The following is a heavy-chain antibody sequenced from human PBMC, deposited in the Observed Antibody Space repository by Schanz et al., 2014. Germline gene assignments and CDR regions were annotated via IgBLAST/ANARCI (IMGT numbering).Heavy chain of an antibody. D-gene: IGHD3-22*01. V-gene: IGHV3-23*01. Sequence: EVQLLESGGGLVQPGGSLRLSCAASGFTFSSYAMSWVRQPPGKGLEWVSSIRGSGGGTDYADSVQGRFTISRDNSKNTLYLQMSSLRAEDTAVYYCAKVWGSDYFYPFDYWGQGTLVTVSS. CDR2: IRGSGGGT. J-gene: IGHJ4*02. CDR1: GFTFSSYA. CDR3: AKVWGSDYFYPFDY.